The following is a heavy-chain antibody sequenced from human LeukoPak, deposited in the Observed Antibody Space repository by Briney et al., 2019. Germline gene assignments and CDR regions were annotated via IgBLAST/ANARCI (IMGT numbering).Heavy chain of an antibody. CDR1: GFTFSTYG. D-gene: IGHD1-26*01. V-gene: IGHV3-33*08. J-gene: IGHJ4*02. CDR3: ATDSGGAAFDY. Sequence: GGSLRLSCAASGFTFSTYGMHWVRQAPGKGLEWVAVIWSDGSNKYYADSVEGRFTISRDNSKNTLYLQMNNLRVEDTAFYYCATDSGGAAFDYWGQGTLVTVSS. CDR2: IWSDGSNK.